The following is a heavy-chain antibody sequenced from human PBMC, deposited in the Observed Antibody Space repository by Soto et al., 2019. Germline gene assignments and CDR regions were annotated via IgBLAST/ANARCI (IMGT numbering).Heavy chain of an antibody. D-gene: IGHD2-21*02. V-gene: IGHV1-46*01. CDR3: ARPYCGGDCYSDYYYGMDV. J-gene: IGHJ6*02. CDR1: GYTFTSYY. CDR2: INPSGGST. Sequence: ASVKVSCKASGYTFTSYYMHWVRQAPGQGLEWMGIINPSGGSTSYAQKFQGRDTMTRDTSTSTVYMELSSLRSEDTAVYYCARPYCGGDCYSDYYYGMDVWGQGTTVTVSS.